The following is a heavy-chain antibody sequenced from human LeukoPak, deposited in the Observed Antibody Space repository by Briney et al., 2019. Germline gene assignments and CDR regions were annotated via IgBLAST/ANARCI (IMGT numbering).Heavy chain of an antibody. J-gene: IGHJ6*03. CDR1: GHTFSSYE. D-gene: IGHD3-10*01. CDR3: ARDSMVPEPNYYYYYYMDV. Sequence: GGSLRLSCAVSGHTFSSYEMNWVRQAPGKGLEWVSYISSSGSTIYYADSVKGRFTISRDNAKNSLYLQMNSLRAEDTAVYYCARDSMVPEPNYYYYYYMDVWGKGTTVTVSS. CDR2: ISSSGSTI. V-gene: IGHV3-48*03.